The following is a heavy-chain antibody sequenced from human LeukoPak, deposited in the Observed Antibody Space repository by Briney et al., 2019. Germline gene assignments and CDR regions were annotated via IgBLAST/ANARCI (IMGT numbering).Heavy chain of an antibody. D-gene: IGHD2-2*01. V-gene: IGHV1-69*04. CDR3: VRDGRYCSSARCPNPCVRGMDV. J-gene: IGHJ6*02. CDR1: GCTFSSYS. CDR2: INPIRGIA. Sequence: ASVKVSCKSSGCTFSSYSISWVRQAPGQGLAWMGRINPIRGIASYAQKFQGRVTITADKSTSTAYMELSSQRSEDTAVYFCVRDGRYCSSARCPNPCVRGMDVWGQGTTVTVSS.